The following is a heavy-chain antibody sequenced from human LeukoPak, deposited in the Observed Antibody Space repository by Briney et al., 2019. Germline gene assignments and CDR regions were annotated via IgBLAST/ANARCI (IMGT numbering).Heavy chain of an antibody. J-gene: IGHJ6*02. D-gene: IGHD3-3*01. CDR2: MNPNSGNT. CDR1: GYTFTSYD. V-gene: IGHV1-8*01. CDR3: ARFAVLRFLEWLPVLRGMDV. Sequence: ASVTVSCTASGYTFTSYDINWVRQATGQGLEWMGWMNPNSGNTGYAQKFQGRVTMTRNTSISTAYMELSSLRSEDTAVYYCARFAVLRFLEWLPVLRGMDVWGQGTTVTVSS.